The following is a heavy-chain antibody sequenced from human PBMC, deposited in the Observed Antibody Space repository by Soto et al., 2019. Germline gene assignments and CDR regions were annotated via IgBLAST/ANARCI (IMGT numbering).Heavy chain of an antibody. CDR3: AKGGEVGGVLVDH. J-gene: IGHJ4*02. V-gene: IGHV3-30*18. CDR2: ISDDGSYQ. D-gene: IGHD1-26*01. Sequence: QVQLVESGGGVVQPGTSLRLSCEASGFAFNKFGMHWVRQAPGKGLEWVAFISDDGSYQYYADSVQGRLTITRDNSMNTRNMQLNSLRREDTAVYYCAKGGEVGGVLVDHGGQGTLVTVS. CDR1: GFAFNKFG.